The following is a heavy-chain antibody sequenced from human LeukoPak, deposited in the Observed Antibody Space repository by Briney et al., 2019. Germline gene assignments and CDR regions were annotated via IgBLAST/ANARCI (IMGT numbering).Heavy chain of an antibody. CDR2: IYYSGST. CDR3: ASGSYYGWRAFDI. D-gene: IGHD1-26*01. V-gene: IGHV4-39*07. CDR1: GGSISSSSYY. J-gene: IGHJ3*02. Sequence: ASETLSLTCTVSGGSISSSSYYWGWIRQPPGKGLEWIGSIYYSGSTYYNPSLKSRVTISVDTSKNQFSLKLSSVTAADTAVYYCASGSYYGWRAFDIWGQGTMVTVSS.